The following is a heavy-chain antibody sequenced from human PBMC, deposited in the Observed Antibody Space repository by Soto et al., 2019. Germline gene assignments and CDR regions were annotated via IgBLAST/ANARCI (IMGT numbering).Heavy chain of an antibody. CDR3: AREIAPGSPNYDY. CDR1: GFTFSNYA. CDR2: FTRGGNT. V-gene: IGHV3-23*01. J-gene: IGHJ4*02. D-gene: IGHD3-10*01. Sequence: EVQLLESAGGLEQPGGSLRLSCAASGFTFSNYAMSWVRQAPGKGLEWVSTFTRGGNTLYADSVRGRFTISRDNSKNTLSLQMDSLRAEDTAVYYCAREIAPGSPNYDYWGLGTLVTVSS.